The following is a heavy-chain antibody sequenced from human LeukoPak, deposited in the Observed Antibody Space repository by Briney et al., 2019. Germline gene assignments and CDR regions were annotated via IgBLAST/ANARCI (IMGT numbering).Heavy chain of an antibody. Sequence: SETLSLTCTVSGYSISSGYYWGWIRQPPGKGLEWIGSIYHSGSTYYNPSLKSRVTISVDTSKNQFSLKLSSVTAADTAVYYCARDGGYSGYECFDYWGQGILVTVSS. D-gene: IGHD5-12*01. CDR3: ARDGGYSGYECFDY. J-gene: IGHJ4*02. CDR1: GYSISSGYY. CDR2: IYHSGST. V-gene: IGHV4-38-2*02.